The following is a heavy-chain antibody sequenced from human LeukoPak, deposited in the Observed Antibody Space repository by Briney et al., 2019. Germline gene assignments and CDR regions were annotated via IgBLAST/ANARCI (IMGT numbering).Heavy chain of an antibody. D-gene: IGHD3-22*01. Sequence: GGSLRLSCAASGFFFSSYAMFWVRHAPGKGLEWVSAISGSGGRTYYADSVKGRFTIPRDNSKNTLYLQMNSLRAEDTAVYYCAGDSSGYYYFGYWGRGTLVTVSS. J-gene: IGHJ4*02. CDR2: ISGSGGRT. CDR3: AGDSSGYYYFGY. CDR1: GFFFSSYA. V-gene: IGHV3-23*01.